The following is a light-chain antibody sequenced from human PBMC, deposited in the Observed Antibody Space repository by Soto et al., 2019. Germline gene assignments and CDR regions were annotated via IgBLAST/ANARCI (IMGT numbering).Light chain of an antibody. Sequence: PSVSGAPGQRVTISCTGSSYNIGAGYDVHWYQQLPGTAPKLLIYGNSNRPSGVPDRFSGSKSGTSASLAITGLQAEDEADYYCQSYDSSLSGWEVFGGGTKLTVL. CDR1: SYNIGAGYD. V-gene: IGLV1-40*01. J-gene: IGLJ3*02. CDR3: QSYDSSLSGWEV. CDR2: GNS.